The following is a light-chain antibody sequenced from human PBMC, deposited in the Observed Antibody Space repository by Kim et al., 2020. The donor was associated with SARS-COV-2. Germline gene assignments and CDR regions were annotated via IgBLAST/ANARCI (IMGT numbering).Light chain of an antibody. CDR2: GKN. Sequence: SYELTQDPAVSVALGQTVRITCQGDSLRSYYASWYQQKPGQAPVLVIYGKNNRPSGIPDRFSGSSSGNTASLTITGAQAEDEADYYCNSRDSSGNHPFGT. CDR3: NSRDSSGNHP. J-gene: IGLJ1*01. CDR1: SLRSYY. V-gene: IGLV3-19*01.